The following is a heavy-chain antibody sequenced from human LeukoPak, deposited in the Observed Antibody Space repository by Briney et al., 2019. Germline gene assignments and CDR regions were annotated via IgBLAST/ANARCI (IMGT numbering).Heavy chain of an antibody. CDR2: IWYDGSNK. CDR1: GFTFSSYG. Sequence: GGSLRLSCAASGFTFSSYGMHWVRQAPGKGLEWVAVIWYDGSNKYYADSVKGRFTISRDNSKDTLYLQMNSLRAEDTAVYFCARGRGRGLVSSLAYWGQGTLVTVSS. J-gene: IGHJ4*02. CDR3: ARGRGRGLVSSLAY. D-gene: IGHD3/OR15-3a*01. V-gene: IGHV3-33*01.